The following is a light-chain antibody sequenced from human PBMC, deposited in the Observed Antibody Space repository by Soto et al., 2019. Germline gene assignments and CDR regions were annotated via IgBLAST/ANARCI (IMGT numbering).Light chain of an antibody. CDR2: AAR. CDR3: QQSHSTPYT. V-gene: IGKV1-39*01. CDR1: QSISRN. J-gene: IGKJ2*01. Sequence: DIQLTQSPSSLSPSVGDRITLSCRASQSISRNLNWYQQMPGKAPSLLIYAARDLQSGVPGRFSGSGSGTEFNLSISSLQPEDLATYYCQQSHSTPYTFGQGTKLEI.